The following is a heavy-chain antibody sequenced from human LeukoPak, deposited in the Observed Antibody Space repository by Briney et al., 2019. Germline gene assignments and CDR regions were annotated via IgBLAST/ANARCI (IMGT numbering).Heavy chain of an antibody. CDR2: MNPNSGNT. J-gene: IGHJ5*02. CDR1: GYIFTSYD. V-gene: IGHV1-8*01. Sequence: GASVKVSCKASGYIFTSYDINWVRQATGQGLEWMGWMNPNSGNTGYAQKFQGRVTMTRNTSISTAYMELSSLRSEDTAVYYCARDGAYDILTGFPNWFDPWGQGALVTVSS. D-gene: IGHD3-9*01. CDR3: ARDGAYDILTGFPNWFDP.